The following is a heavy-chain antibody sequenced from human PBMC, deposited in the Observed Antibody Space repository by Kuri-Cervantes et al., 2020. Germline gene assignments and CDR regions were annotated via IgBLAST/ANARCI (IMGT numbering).Heavy chain of an antibody. CDR3: ARAYDSGYDHSGYYFDY. CDR1: GGSISSSSYY. V-gene: IGHV4-39*01. J-gene: IGHJ4*02. CDR2: IYYSGST. Sequence: GSLRLSCTVSGGSISSSSYYWGWIRQPPGKGLEWIGSIYYSGSTYYNPSLKSRVTISVDTSKNQFSLKLSSVTAADTAVYYCARAYDSGYDHSGYYFDYWGQGTLVTVSS. D-gene: IGHD5-12*01.